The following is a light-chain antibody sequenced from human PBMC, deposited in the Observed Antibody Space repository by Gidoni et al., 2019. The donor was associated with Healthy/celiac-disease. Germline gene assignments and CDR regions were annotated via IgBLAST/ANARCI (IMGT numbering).Light chain of an antibody. CDR1: SSNIGAGYD. J-gene: IGLJ3*02. V-gene: IGLV1-40*01. CDR3: QSYDSSLSGSV. Sequence: QSVLTPPPPVPGAPGPRVTLSCPGTISCTGSSSNIGAGYDVHWYQQLPGTAPKLLIYGNSKRPSGVPDRFSGSKSGTSASLAITGLQAEDEADYYCQSYDSSLSGSVFGGGTKLTV. CDR2: GNS.